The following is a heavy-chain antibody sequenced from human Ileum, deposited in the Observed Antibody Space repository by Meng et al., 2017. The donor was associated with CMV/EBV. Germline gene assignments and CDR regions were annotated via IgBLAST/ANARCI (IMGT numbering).Heavy chain of an antibody. CDR1: CGAFNDYH. CDR3: ARGIHDFWSGTYFDY. Sequence: QVPRRRIGPEPDEPSGTLSPTGTGSCGAFNDYHWTWILQSAGKGLEWIGRIASSGTTYLNPSLESRISMSVDKAKNQFSLKLISVTAADTALYFCARGIHDFWSGTYFDYWGQGLLVTVSS. CDR2: IASSGTT. V-gene: IGHV4-4*07. J-gene: IGHJ4*02. D-gene: IGHD3-3*01.